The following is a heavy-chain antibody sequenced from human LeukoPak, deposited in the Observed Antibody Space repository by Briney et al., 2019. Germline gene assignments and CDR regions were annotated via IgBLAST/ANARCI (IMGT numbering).Heavy chain of an antibody. CDR1: GYTFTSYS. Sequence: ASVKVSCKASGYTFTSYSIYWVRQAPGQGLEWMGIINPSGGSTSNAQKFQGRVTMTRDTSTSTVYMELSSLRSEDTAVYYCARNSGEEGVFDIWGQGTMVTVSS. CDR3: ARNSGEEGVFDI. V-gene: IGHV1-46*01. CDR2: INPSGGST. J-gene: IGHJ3*02. D-gene: IGHD2-8*01.